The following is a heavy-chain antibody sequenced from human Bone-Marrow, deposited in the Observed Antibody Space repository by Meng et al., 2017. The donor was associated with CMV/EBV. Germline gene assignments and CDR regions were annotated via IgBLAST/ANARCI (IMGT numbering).Heavy chain of an antibody. CDR3: AKDRSSSFYYFDY. D-gene: IGHD6-13*01. CDR1: GFTFSGSA. J-gene: IGHJ4*02. Sequence: GESLKISCAASGFTFSGSAMSWVRQAPGKGLEWVSTISGGGGSTYSADSVKGRFTISRDSSKNTVYLQMNTLRAEDTAIYYCAKDRSSSFYYFDYWVQGTLVTVSS. CDR2: ISGGGGST. V-gene: IGHV3-23*01.